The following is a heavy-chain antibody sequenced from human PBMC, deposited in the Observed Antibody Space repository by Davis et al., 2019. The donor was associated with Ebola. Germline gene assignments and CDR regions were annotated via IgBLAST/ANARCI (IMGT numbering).Heavy chain of an antibody. J-gene: IGHJ6*02. CDR2: IIPIFGTA. CDR3: ARVREPHYDYYGMDV. CDR1: GYTFTSYG. V-gene: IGHV1-69*06. D-gene: IGHD1-14*01. Sequence: AASVKVSCKASGYTFTSYGISWVRQAPGQGLEWMGGIIPIFGTANYAQKFQGRVTITADKSTSTAYMELSSLRSEDTAVYYCARVREPHYDYYGMDVWGQGTTVTVSS.